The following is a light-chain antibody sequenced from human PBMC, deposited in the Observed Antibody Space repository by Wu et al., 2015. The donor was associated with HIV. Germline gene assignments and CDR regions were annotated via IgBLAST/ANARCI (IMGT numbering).Light chain of an antibody. V-gene: IGKV3-11*01. CDR2: DAS. J-gene: IGKJ2*01. CDR1: QSVSGT. CDR3: QQSGSSPPSYT. Sequence: EVVLTQSPATLSFSAGETATLSCRASQSVSGTLAWYQQKHGQAPRLLIYDASNRATGIPARFSGSGSVTDFTLTISSLEPEDFAVYYCQQSGSSPPSYTFGQGTSLEI.